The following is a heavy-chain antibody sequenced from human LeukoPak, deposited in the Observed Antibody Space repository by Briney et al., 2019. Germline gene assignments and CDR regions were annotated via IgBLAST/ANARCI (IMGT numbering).Heavy chain of an antibody. CDR1: GYTLTELS. D-gene: IGHD1-26*01. J-gene: IGHJ3*02. CDR3: ATVVSEWELLSAFDI. CDR2: FDPEDGET. V-gene: IGHV1-24*01. Sequence: ASVKVSCKVSGYTLTELSMHWVRQAPGKGLEWMGGFDPEDGETIYAQKFQGRVTMTEDTSTDTAYMELSSLRSEDTAVYYCATVVSEWELLSAFDIWGQGTMVTVSS.